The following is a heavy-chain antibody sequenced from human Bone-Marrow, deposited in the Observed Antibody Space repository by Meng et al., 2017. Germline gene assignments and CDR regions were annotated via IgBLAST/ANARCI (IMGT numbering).Heavy chain of an antibody. CDR3: ARGRASCSSGGCSLGWFDP. J-gene: IGHJ5*02. V-gene: IGHV4-31*01. D-gene: IGHD2-15*01. Sequence: VQLQESGPGLVKPAQRLSLTCIVSGGSINSAGYYWSWIRQHPGKGLEWIGYIYYTENTYYNPSLKSPMTISLDKSKNQFSLKLNSVTVADTAVYYCARGRASCSSGGCSLGWFDPWGQGTLVTVSS. CDR1: GGSINSAGYY. CDR2: IYYTENT.